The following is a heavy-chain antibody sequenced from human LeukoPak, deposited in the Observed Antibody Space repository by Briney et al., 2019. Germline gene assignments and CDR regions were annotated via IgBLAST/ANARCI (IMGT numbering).Heavy chain of an antibody. V-gene: IGHV3-30-3*01. Sequence: QPGRSLRLSCAASGFTFSSYAMHWVRQAPGKGLEWVAVISYDGSNKYYADSVKGRFTISRDNSKNTLYLQMNSLRAEDTAVYYCARGWIQLWFVGYYFDYWGQGTLVTVSS. CDR2: ISYDGSNK. CDR1: GFTFSSYA. J-gene: IGHJ4*02. D-gene: IGHD5-18*01. CDR3: ARGWIQLWFVGYYFDY.